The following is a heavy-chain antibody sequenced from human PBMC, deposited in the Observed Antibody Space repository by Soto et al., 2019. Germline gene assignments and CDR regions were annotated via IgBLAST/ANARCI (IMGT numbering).Heavy chain of an antibody. D-gene: IGHD6-13*01. CDR2: VSYDGSNK. CDR3: AKDGYSSSWYPRYFQH. Sequence: GGSLRLSCAASGFTFSSYGMHWVRQAPGKGLEWVAVVSYDGSNKYYADSVKGRFTISRDNSKNTLYLQMNSLRAEDTAVYYCAKDGYSSSWYPRYFQHWGQGTLVTVSS. V-gene: IGHV3-30*18. CDR1: GFTFSSYG. J-gene: IGHJ1*01.